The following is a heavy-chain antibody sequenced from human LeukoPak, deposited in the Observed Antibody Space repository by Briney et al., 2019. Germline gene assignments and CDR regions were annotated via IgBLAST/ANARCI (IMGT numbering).Heavy chain of an antibody. J-gene: IGHJ4*02. Sequence: ASVKVSCKASGYTFTSYYMHWVRQAPGQGLEWMGIINPGGGSTSYAQKFQGRVTITADETTSTAYMELSSLRSEDTAVYYCASNGDYPLYYFDYWGQGTLVTVSS. CDR2: INPGGGST. D-gene: IGHD4-17*01. CDR3: ASNGDYPLYYFDY. CDR1: GYTFTSYY. V-gene: IGHV1-46*01.